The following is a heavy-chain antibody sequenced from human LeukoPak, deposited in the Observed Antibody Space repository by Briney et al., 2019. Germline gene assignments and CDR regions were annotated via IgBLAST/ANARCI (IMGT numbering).Heavy chain of an antibody. J-gene: IGHJ5*02. CDR2: ITSSSSYI. CDR3: ARETTVTSGWFDP. V-gene: IGHV3-21*01. Sequence: GGSLRLSCAASGFTFSNAWMSWVRQAPGKGLEWVSSITSSSSYIYYADSVKGRFTISRDNAKNSLYLQMNNLRAEDTAVYYCARETTVTSGWFDPWGQGTLVTVSS. CDR1: GFTFSNAW. D-gene: IGHD4-17*01.